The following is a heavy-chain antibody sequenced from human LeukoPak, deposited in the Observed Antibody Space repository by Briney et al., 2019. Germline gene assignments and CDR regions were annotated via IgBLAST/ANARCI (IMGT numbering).Heavy chain of an antibody. CDR2: IYYSGST. CDR3: ARGARVLSVFDY. CDR1: GGSISSYY. Sequence: SETLSLTCTVSGGSISSYYWSWIRQPPGKGLEWIGYIYYSGSTNYNPSLKSRVTISVDTSKNQFSLKLSSVTAADTAVYYCARGARVLSVFDYWGQGTLVTVSS. J-gene: IGHJ4*02. V-gene: IGHV4-59*01. D-gene: IGHD3-16*01.